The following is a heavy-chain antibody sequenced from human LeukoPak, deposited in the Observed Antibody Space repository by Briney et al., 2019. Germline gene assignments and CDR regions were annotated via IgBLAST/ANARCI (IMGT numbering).Heavy chain of an antibody. J-gene: IGHJ4*02. CDR2: IYSGGYT. Sequence: GGSLRLSCAASGFTFSSYAMSWVRQAPGKGLEWVSVIYSGGYTNYADSVKGRFTISRDNSKSTLYLQMNSLRAEDTAVYYCAKDKAGSTAYYFDYWGQGTLVTVSS. D-gene: IGHD6-13*01. CDR3: AKDKAGSTAYYFDY. V-gene: IGHV3-23*03. CDR1: GFTFSSYA.